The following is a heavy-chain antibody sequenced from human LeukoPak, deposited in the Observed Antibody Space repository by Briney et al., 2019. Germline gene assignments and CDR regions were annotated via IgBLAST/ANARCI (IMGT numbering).Heavy chain of an antibody. Sequence: GGSLRLSCAASGFTFSSYAMSWVRQAPGKGLEWVSFIYSDNTHYSDSVKGRFTISRDNSKNNLYLQMNSLRAEDTAVYYCARRAGAYSHPYDYWGQGTLVTVSS. CDR1: GFTFSSYA. CDR2: IYSDNT. CDR3: ARRAGAYSHPYDY. J-gene: IGHJ4*02. D-gene: IGHD4/OR15-4a*01. V-gene: IGHV3-66*04.